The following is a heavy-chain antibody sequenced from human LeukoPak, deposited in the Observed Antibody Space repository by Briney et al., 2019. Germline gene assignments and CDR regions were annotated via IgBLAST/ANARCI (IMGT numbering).Heavy chain of an antibody. CDR3: ARGRVRGLRYFDWFRAYYFDY. D-gene: IGHD3-9*01. V-gene: IGHV4-4*02. CDR2: IYHSGST. J-gene: IGHJ4*02. Sequence: PSETLSLTCAVSGGSISSSNWWSWVRQPPGKGLEWIGEIYHSGSTNYNPSLKSRVTISVDTSKNQFSLKLSSVTAADTAVYYCARGRVRGLRYFDWFRAYYFDYWGQGTLVTVSS. CDR1: GGSISSSNW.